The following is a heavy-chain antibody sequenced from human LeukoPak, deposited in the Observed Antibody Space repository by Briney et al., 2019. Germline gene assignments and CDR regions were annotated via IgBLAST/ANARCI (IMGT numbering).Heavy chain of an antibody. CDR2: VYSSGST. D-gene: IGHD1-1*01. V-gene: IGHV4-39*01. Sequence: SETLSLTCTVSGGSINRNSFYWGWIRQPPGKGLEWVGNVYSSGSTHYNPSLKSRVTISGDTSKNQFSLKLSSVTAAGTAVFYCARLRYSYFDYWGQGSLSPFPQ. J-gene: IGHJ4*02. CDR1: GGSINRNSFY. CDR3: ARLRYSYFDY.